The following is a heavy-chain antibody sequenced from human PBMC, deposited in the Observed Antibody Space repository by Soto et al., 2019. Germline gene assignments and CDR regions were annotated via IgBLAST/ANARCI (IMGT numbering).Heavy chain of an antibody. V-gene: IGHV3-30*18. CDR1: GFTFSNYG. CDR2: IAYDGSNK. J-gene: IGHJ4*02. Sequence: HLVDSGGGVVQPGRSLRLSCAASGFTFSNYGMHWVRQAPGKGLEWVAVIAYDGSNKYYSDSVKGRFTISRGNSNNKLFPQKNSLRTEDTAVYFRVNDGNGYNRGWGAPSLDCWGQGTLVTVSS. CDR3: VNDGNGYNRGWGAPSLDC. D-gene: IGHD6-19*01.